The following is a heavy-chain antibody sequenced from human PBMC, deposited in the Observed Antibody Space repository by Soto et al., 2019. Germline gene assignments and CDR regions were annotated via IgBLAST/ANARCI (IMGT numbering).Heavy chain of an antibody. J-gene: IGHJ4*02. D-gene: IGHD6-6*01. CDR2: IGGSGST. CDR3: AKRASTTLKYFDY. Sequence: EVQLLESGGGLVQPGGSLRLSCAASGFTFSTYAMSWVRQAPGKGLEWVSTIGGSGSTYYTDSVKGRFTISRDNSKNTVYLQMNSLRAEDTAVYYCAKRASTTLKYFDYWGQGTLVNVSA. V-gene: IGHV3-23*01. CDR1: GFTFSTYA.